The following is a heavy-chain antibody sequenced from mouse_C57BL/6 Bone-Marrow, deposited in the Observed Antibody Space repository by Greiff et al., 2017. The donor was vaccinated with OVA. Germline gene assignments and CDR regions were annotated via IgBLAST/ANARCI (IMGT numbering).Heavy chain of an antibody. V-gene: IGHV1-82*01. J-gene: IGHJ2*01. CDR2: IYPGDGDT. Sequence: QVQLQQSGPELVKPGASVKISCKASGYAFSSSWMNWVKQRPGKGLEWIGRIYPGDGDTNYNGKFKGKATLTADKSSSTAYMQLSSLTSEDSAVYFCARLYDGSIPPQWYLDYWGQGTTLTVSS. CDR3: ARLYDGSIPPQWYLDY. D-gene: IGHD1-1*01. CDR1: GYAFSSSW.